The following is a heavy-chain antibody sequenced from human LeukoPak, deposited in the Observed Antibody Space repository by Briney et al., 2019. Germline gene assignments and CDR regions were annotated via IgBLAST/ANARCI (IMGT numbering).Heavy chain of an antibody. V-gene: IGHV3-66*01. D-gene: IGHD3-9*01. CDR2: IYSDGRI. CDR3: ARGLGPLDY. J-gene: IGHJ4*02. CDR1: GFTVNNNY. Sequence: PGGSLRLSCAASGFTVNNNYMNWVRQAPGKGLEWVSVIYSDGRIYYADSVKDRFTISRDSSKNTLYLQMNSLRAEDTAVYYRARGLGPLDYWGQGTLVTVSS.